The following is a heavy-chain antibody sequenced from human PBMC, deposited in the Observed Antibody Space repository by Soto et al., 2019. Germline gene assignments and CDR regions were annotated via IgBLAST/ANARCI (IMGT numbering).Heavy chain of an antibody. Sequence: GGSLRLSCAASGFTFSSYGMHWVRQAPGKGLEWVAVISYDGSNKYYADSVKGRFTISRDNSKNTLYLQMNSLRAEDTAVYYCAKDWVFGAAFDIWGQGTMVTVSS. V-gene: IGHV3-30*18. J-gene: IGHJ3*02. D-gene: IGHD3-10*01. CDR3: AKDWVFGAAFDI. CDR2: ISYDGSNK. CDR1: GFTFSSYG.